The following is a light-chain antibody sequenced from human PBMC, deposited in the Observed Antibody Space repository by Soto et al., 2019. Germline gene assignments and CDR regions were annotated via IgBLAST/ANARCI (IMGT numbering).Light chain of an antibody. CDR2: YAS. J-gene: IGKJ1*01. CDR3: QQYNSYS. V-gene: IGKV1-5*01. CDR1: QSISSW. Sequence: DIQMTQSPSTLSASVGDRVTITCRASQSISSWLGWYQQKPGKAPKLLIYYASTLESGVPSRFSGSGSGTEFTLTISSLQPDDFATYYCQQYNSYSFGQGTKVEIK.